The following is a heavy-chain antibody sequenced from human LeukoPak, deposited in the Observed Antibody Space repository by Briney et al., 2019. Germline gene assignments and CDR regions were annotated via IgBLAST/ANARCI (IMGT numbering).Heavy chain of an antibody. Sequence: ASVKVSCKASGYTFTSYGISWVRQAPGQGLEWMGWISAYNGNTNYAQKLQGRVTMTTDTSTSTAYMELRSLRSDDTAVYYCARDKKWGGRYCSGGSCSRFDYWGQGTLVTVSS. CDR2: ISAYNGNT. CDR1: GYTFTSYG. J-gene: IGHJ4*02. D-gene: IGHD2-15*01. V-gene: IGHV1-18*01. CDR3: ARDKKWGGRYCSGGSCSRFDY.